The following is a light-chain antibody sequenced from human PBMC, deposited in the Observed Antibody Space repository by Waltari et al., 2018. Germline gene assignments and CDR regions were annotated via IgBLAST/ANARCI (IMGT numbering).Light chain of an antibody. CDR1: HDISNY. Sequence: DIQMTQSPSSLSASVGDRVTITCQASHDISNYLNWYQQKPGKAPELLIYDVSNLETGVPSRFSGSRSGTHFTLTISSLQPEDVATYYCQRYDNLPIFAFGPGTK. J-gene: IGKJ3*01. CDR3: QRYDNLPIFA. CDR2: DVS. V-gene: IGKV1-33*01.